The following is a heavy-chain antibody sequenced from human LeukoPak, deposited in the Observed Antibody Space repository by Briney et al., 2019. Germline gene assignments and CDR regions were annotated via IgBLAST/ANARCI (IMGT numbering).Heavy chain of an antibody. CDR1: GFTFDDYA. CDR3: ARARSYYYDSSGYYFDY. J-gene: IGHJ4*02. Sequence: GGSLRLSCAASGFTFDDYAMHWVRQAPGKGLEWVSGIGWNSGSIGYADSVKGRFTISRDNSKNTLYLQMNSLRAEDTAVYYCARARSYYYDSSGYYFDYWGQGTLVTVSS. V-gene: IGHV3-9*01. D-gene: IGHD3-22*01. CDR2: IGWNSGSI.